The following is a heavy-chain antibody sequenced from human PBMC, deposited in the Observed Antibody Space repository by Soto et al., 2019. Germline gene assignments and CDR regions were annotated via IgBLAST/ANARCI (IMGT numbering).Heavy chain of an antibody. V-gene: IGHV1-18*01. J-gene: IGHJ6*03. D-gene: IGHD1-1*01. CDR1: GYTFTSYG. CDR3: ARDRTRAGTNYYYYYYMDV. CDR2: ISPNSGNT. Sequence: ASVKVSCKASGYTFTSYGISWVRQAPGQGLEWMGWISPNSGNTSYAQKLQGRVTMTTDTSTSTAYMELRRLRSDDTAVYYCARDRTRAGTNYYYYYYMDVWGKGTTVTVSS.